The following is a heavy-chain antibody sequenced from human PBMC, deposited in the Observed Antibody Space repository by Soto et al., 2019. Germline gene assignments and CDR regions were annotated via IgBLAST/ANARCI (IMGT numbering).Heavy chain of an antibody. J-gene: IGHJ6*03. CDR1: GGSISSYY. CDR2: IYYSGST. Sequence: QVQLQESGPGLVKPSETLSLTCTVSGGSISSYYWSWIRQPPGKGLEWIGYIYYSGSTNYNPSHKSRVTISVDTSKNQFSLKLSSVTAADTAVYYCAGGYCSSTSCYSFRYYYYMDVWGKGTTVTVSS. V-gene: IGHV4-59*01. CDR3: AGGYCSSTSCYSFRYYYYMDV. D-gene: IGHD2-2*01.